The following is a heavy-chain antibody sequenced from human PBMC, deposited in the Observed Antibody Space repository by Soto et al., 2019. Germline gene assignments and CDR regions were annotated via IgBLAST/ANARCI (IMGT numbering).Heavy chain of an antibody. Sequence: ETLSLTGTFSGGSISSYYWSWIRQPPGKGLEWIGYIYYSGSTNYNPSLKSRVTISVDASKNQFSLKLSSVTAADTAVYYCARFDYTPYYYYYGMDVWGQGTTVTVSS. CDR2: IYYSGST. D-gene: IGHD4-4*01. CDR1: GGSISSYY. CDR3: ARFDYTPYYYYYGMDV. V-gene: IGHV4-59*01. J-gene: IGHJ6*02.